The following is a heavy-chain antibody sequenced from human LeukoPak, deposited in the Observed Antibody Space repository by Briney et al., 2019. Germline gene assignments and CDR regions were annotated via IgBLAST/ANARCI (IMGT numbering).Heavy chain of an antibody. V-gene: IGHV3-74*01. CDR1: GFTFSSYW. CDR3: ARSGGSGWYGDFDY. J-gene: IGHJ4*02. CDR2: INSDGSST. Sequence: QPGGSLRLSCAASGFTFSSYWMHWVRQAPGKGLVWVSRINSDGSSTSYADSVKGRFTISRDNAKNTLYLQMNSLRAEDTAVYYCARSGGSGWYGDFDYRGQGTLVTVSS. D-gene: IGHD6-19*01.